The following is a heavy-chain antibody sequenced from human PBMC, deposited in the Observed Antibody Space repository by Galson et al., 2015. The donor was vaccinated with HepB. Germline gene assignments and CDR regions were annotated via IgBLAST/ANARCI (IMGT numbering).Heavy chain of an antibody. CDR3: AKTPLAVIVGATFYSDY. J-gene: IGHJ4*02. D-gene: IGHD1-26*01. CDR2: ISGSGGST. CDR1: GFTFSSYA. V-gene: IGHV3-23*01. Sequence: SLRLSCAASGFTFSSYAMSWVRQAPGKGLEWVAAISGSGGSTYYADSVKGRFTISRDNSKNTLYLQMNSLRAEDTAVYYCAKTPLAVIVGATFYSDYWGQGTLVTVSS.